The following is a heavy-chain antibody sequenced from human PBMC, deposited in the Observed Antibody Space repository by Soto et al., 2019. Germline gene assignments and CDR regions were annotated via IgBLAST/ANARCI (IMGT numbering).Heavy chain of an antibody. CDR2: IWYDESNK. CDR1: GFPLSDYG. D-gene: IGHD1-26*01. CDR3: ASERGSSYFDY. V-gene: IGHV3-33*01. Sequence: ESGGGVVQPGRSLRLSCAVSGFPLSDYGMHWVRQAPGKGLEWVAVIWYDESNKYYADSVKGRFTISRDNSKNTVYLQMSSLRVEDTAVYYCASERGSSYFDYWGQGTLVTVSS. J-gene: IGHJ4*02.